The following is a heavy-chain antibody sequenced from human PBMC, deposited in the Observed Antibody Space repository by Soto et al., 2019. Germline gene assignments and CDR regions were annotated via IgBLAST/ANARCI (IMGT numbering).Heavy chain of an antibody. CDR3: ARRHGMVRGVDYDY. CDR2: ISAYNGNT. D-gene: IGHD3-10*01. CDR1: GYTFTSYG. Sequence: ASVKVSCKASGYTFTSYGISSLLQAPGQGLEWMGWISAYNGNTNYAQKLQGRVTMTTDTSTSTAYMELRSLRSDDTAVYYCARRHGMVRGVDYDYWGQGTLVTVSS. J-gene: IGHJ4*02. V-gene: IGHV1-18*01.